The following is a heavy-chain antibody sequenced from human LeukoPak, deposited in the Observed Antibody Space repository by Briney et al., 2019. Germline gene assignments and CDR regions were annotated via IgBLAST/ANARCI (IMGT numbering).Heavy chain of an antibody. CDR1: GFTFSSYA. CDR3: AREGYSSSWGDY. D-gene: IGHD6-13*01. J-gene: IGHJ4*02. Sequence: GGSLRLSCAASGFTFSSYAMSWVSQAPGEGLEWVSAISGSGGSTYYADSVKGRFTISRDNSKNTLYLQMNSLRAEDTAVYYCAREGYSSSWGDYWGQGTLVTVSS. CDR2: ISGSGGST. V-gene: IGHV3-23*01.